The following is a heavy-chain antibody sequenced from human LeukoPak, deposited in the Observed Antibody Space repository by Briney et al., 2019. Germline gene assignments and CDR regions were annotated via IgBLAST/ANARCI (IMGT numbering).Heavy chain of an antibody. Sequence: GGSLRLSCAASEFTFSSYFMNWVRQAPGKGLEGVSSISSGSTYIYYADSVKGRFTISRDNAKNSLYLQMNSLRAEDTAVYYCAKSTTVTSHYYYMDVWGKGTTVTVSS. J-gene: IGHJ6*03. CDR2: ISSGSTYI. V-gene: IGHV3-21*04. D-gene: IGHD4-11*01. CDR1: EFTFSSYF. CDR3: AKSTTVTSHYYYMDV.